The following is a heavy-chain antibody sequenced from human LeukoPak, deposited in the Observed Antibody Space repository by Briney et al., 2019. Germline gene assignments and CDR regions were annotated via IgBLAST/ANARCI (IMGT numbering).Heavy chain of an antibody. V-gene: IGHV3-23*01. CDR1: GFTFSSYA. Sequence: GGSLRLSCAASGFTFSSYAMSWVRQAPGKGLEWVSCISDSGGSTYYADSVKGRFTISRDNSKNTLYLQMNSLRADDTAVYYCAKASRLLWFGELLSGGRNWFDPWGQGTLVTVSS. D-gene: IGHD3-10*01. CDR2: ISDSGGST. J-gene: IGHJ5*02. CDR3: AKASRLLWFGELLSGGRNWFDP.